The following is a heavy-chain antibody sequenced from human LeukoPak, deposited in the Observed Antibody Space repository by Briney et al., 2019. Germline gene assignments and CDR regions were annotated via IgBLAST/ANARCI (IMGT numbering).Heavy chain of an antibody. V-gene: IGHV1-69*05. Sequence: ASVKVSCKASGGTFSSYAISWVRQAPGQGLEWMGGIIPIFGTANYAQKFQGRVTMTRDTSTSTVYMELSSLRSEDTAVYYCARGGADPPLVATIGIDYWGQGTLVTVSS. J-gene: IGHJ4*02. CDR3: ARGGADPPLVATIGIDY. CDR1: GGTFSSYA. CDR2: IIPIFGTA. D-gene: IGHD5-12*01.